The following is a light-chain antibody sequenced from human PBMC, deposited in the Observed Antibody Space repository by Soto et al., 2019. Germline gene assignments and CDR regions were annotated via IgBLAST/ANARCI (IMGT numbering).Light chain of an antibody. CDR3: SSYTRGNTYWI. CDR1: LSDIGAYNY. CDR2: EVT. J-gene: IGLJ3*02. V-gene: IGLV2-14*01. Sequence: QSALTQPASVSGSPGQSITISCTGTLSDIGAYNYVSWYQQHPGKAPKLIIFEVTNRPSGVSNRFSGSKSGNTASLTISGLQPEDEADDHCSSYTRGNTYWIFGGGTKLTVL.